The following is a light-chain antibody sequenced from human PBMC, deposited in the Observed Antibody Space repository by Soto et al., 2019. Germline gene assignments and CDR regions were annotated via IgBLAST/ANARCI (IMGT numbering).Light chain of an antibody. CDR3: QQYNNWPPWT. CDR2: DAS. Sequence: EIVMTQSPATLSVSPGERATLSCRASQRVSRNLAWYQQKPGQAPRLLIYDASTRATGIPDRFSGSGSETEFTPTISSLQSEDYAIYYCQQYNNWPPWTFGQGTKVDIK. CDR1: QRVSRN. V-gene: IGKV3-15*01. J-gene: IGKJ1*01.